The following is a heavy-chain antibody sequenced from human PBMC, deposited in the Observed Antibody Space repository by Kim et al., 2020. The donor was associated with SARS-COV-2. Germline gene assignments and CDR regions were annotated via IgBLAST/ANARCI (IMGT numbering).Heavy chain of an antibody. D-gene: IGHD6-13*01. Sequence: ASVKVSCKASGYTFTSYGISWVRQAPGQGLEWMGWISAYNGNTNYAQKLQGRVTMTTDTSTSTAYMELRSLRSDDTAVYYCARAPDKSSSSWYKAHPKHFDYWGQGTLVTVSS. CDR2: ISAYNGNT. CDR3: ARAPDKSSSSWYKAHPKHFDY. CDR1: GYTFTSYG. V-gene: IGHV1-18*01. J-gene: IGHJ4*02.